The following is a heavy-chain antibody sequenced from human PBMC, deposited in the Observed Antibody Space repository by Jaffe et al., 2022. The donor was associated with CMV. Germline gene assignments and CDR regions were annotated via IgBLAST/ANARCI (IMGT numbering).Heavy chain of an antibody. CDR3: ARDRATCGGDCYAPYYFGMDV. V-gene: IGHV3-48*03. CDR1: GFTFSSYK. Sequence: EVQLVESGGALVQPGGSLRLSCGASGFTFSSYKMNWVRQAAGRGLEWLSSMTGSRSSIYYADSVEGRFTISRDNAKNFLYLQMDSLRDSDTGVYYCARDRATCGGDCYAPYYFGMDVWGRGTTVTVSS. CDR2: MTGSRSSI. D-gene: IGHD2-21*02. J-gene: IGHJ6*02.